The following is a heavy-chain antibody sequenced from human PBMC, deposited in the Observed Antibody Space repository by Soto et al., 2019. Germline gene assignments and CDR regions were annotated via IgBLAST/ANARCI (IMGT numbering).Heavy chain of an antibody. J-gene: IGHJ4*02. Sequence: QVQLVQSGAEVKKPGSSVKVSCKASGGTFSSYAISWVRQAPGQGLEWRGGIIPIFGTANYAQKFQGRVTITADKSTSTAYMELSILRSEDPAVYYCARLYYDSSGHPYWGQGTLVTVSS. V-gene: IGHV1-69*06. CDR3: ARLYYDSSGHPY. CDR1: GGTFSSYA. CDR2: IIPIFGTA. D-gene: IGHD3-22*01.